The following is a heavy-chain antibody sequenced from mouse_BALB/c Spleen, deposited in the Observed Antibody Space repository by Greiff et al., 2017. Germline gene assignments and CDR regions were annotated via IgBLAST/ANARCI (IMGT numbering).Heavy chain of an antibody. J-gene: IGHJ4*01. CDR3: ARGNGYYAMDY. Sequence: VQLQQSGPELVKPGASVKISCKASGYSFTSYYIHWVKQRPGQGLEWIGWIFPGSGNTKYNEKFKGKATLTADTSSSTAYMQLSSLTSEDSAVYFCARGNGYYAMDYWGQGTSVTVSS. CDR1: GYSFTSYY. CDR2: IFPGSGNT. V-gene: IGHV1-66*01.